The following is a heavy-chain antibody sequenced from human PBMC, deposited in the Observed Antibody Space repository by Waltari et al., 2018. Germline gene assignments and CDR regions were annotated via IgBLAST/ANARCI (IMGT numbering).Heavy chain of an antibody. Sequence: QVQLVESGGGVVQPGRSLRLSCAASGFTFSSYGMHWVRQAPGKGLEWVAVISYDGSNKYYADSVKGLFTISRDKSKNTLYLQMNSLRAEDTAVYYCAKITGDQSIFDYWGQGTLVTVSS. CDR2: ISYDGSNK. CDR1: GFTFSSYG. V-gene: IGHV3-30*18. D-gene: IGHD7-27*01. J-gene: IGHJ4*02. CDR3: AKITGDQSIFDY.